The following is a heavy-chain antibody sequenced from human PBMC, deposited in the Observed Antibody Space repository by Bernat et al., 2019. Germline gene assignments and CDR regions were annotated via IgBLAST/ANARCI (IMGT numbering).Heavy chain of an antibody. J-gene: IGHJ4*02. V-gene: IGHV3-30*18. CDR1: GFTFSSYG. D-gene: IGHD3-22*01. CDR2: ISYDGSNK. CDR3: AKGLPPFYYDSSGPLDY. Sequence: QVQLVESGGGVVQPGRSLRLSCAASGFTFSSYGMHWVRQAPGRGLEWVAFISYDGSNKYYVDSVKGRFTISRDNSKNTLYMRMNSLRAEDSAVYYCAKGLPPFYYDSSGPLDYWGQGTLVTVSS.